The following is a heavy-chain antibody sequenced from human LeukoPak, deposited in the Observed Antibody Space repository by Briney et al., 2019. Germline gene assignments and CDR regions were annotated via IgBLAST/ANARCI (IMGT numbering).Heavy chain of an antibody. D-gene: IGHD2-2*01. CDR2: ISSSSTI. CDR1: GFTFSSYS. J-gene: IGHJ6*02. Sequence: GGSLRLSCAASGFTFSSYSMNWVRQAPGKGLEWVSYISSSSTIYYADSVKGRFTISRDNAKNSLYLQMNSLRAEDTAVCYCARDRHCSSTSCYGLYYYYGMDVWGQGTTVTVSS. CDR3: ARDRHCSSTSCYGLYYYYGMDV. V-gene: IGHV3-48*01.